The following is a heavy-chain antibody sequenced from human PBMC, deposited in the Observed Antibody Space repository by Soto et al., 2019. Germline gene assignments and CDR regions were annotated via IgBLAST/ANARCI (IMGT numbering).Heavy chain of an antibody. J-gene: IGHJ4*02. CDR2: ISYGSTYK. V-gene: IGHV3-30*09. CDR3: ARARSSGWHYLDL. CDR1: GFNFNTYT. D-gene: IGHD6-19*01. Sequence: QVQLVESGGGVVQPGRSLTVFCAASGFNFNTYTIHWVRQAPGKGLEWVAVISYGSTYKYYADSVKGRFAISRDDSKNTLSLQMNNLTVGDTAVYYCARARSSGWHYLDLWGQGTLVTVSS.